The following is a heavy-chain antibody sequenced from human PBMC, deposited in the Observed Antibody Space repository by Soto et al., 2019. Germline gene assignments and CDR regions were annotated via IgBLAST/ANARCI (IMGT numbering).Heavy chain of an antibody. CDR3: AADLKIVGTIGAFDF. Sequence: QVQLVQSGAEVRKPGASVRVSCKVPENTLTELTIDWLRQAPGKGLEWIGHSAPEQGEPVYPQKFQGRVSMTEDPSTDTAYMELTSLRFEDTAVYFCAADLKIVGTIGAFDFWGQGTLVTVSS. D-gene: IGHD1-26*01. J-gene: IGHJ4*02. CDR1: ENTLTELT. CDR2: SAPEQGEP. V-gene: IGHV1-24*01.